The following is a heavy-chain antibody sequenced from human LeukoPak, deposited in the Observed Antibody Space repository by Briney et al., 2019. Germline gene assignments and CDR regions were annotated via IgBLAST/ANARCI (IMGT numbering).Heavy chain of an antibody. J-gene: IGHJ4*02. CDR2: IYPGDSDI. V-gene: IGHV5-51*01. CDR3: ARRGGYYGDYSFDY. CDR1: GYSFTSYW. D-gene: IGHD4-17*01. Sequence: NHGESLKISCKGSGYSFTSYWIGWVRQMPGKGLEWMGIIYPGDSDIRYSPSFQGQVTISADKSINTAYLQWSSLKASDTAMYYCARRGGYYGDYSFDYWGQGTLVTVSS.